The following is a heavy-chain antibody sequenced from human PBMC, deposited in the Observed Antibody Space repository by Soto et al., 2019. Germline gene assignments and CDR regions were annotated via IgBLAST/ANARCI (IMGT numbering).Heavy chain of an antibody. V-gene: IGHV3-30-3*01. CDR2: ISYDGSNK. CDR3: ARDTVDTAMADFDY. D-gene: IGHD5-18*01. J-gene: IGHJ4*02. Sequence: QVQLVESGGGVVQSGRSLRLSCAASGFTFSSYAMHWVRQAPGKGLEWVAVISYDGSNKYYADSVKGRFTISRDNSKNTLYLQMNSLRAEDTAVYYCARDTVDTAMADFDYWGQGTLVTVSS. CDR1: GFTFSSYA.